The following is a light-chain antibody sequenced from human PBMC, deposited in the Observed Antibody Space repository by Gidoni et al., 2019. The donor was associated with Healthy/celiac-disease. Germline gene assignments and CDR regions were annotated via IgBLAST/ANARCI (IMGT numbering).Light chain of an antibody. Sequence: SYELTQPPSVSVSPGQTARITCSGDALPKRYAYWYQQKPGQAPVLVIYKDSERPSGIPERFSGSSSGTTVTLTISGVQAEDEADYYCQSADSSGTPYYVFGTGTKVTVL. V-gene: IGLV3-25*03. J-gene: IGLJ1*01. CDR3: QSADSSGTPYYV. CDR1: ALPKRY. CDR2: KDS.